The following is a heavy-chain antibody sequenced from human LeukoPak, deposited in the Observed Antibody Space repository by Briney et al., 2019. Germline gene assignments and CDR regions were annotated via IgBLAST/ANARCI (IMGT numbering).Heavy chain of an antibody. J-gene: IGHJ4*02. Sequence: SETLSLTCTVSGGSINNYYWSWIRQPPGKGLEWIGCIYYSGTTNFNPSLKSRVTISVDTSKNQFSLRLSSVTAADTAVYYCARDSTPYGHSGYWGQGTLVTVSP. CDR3: ARDSTPYGHSGY. CDR1: GGSINNYY. CDR2: IYYSGTT. V-gene: IGHV4-59*01. D-gene: IGHD4-17*01.